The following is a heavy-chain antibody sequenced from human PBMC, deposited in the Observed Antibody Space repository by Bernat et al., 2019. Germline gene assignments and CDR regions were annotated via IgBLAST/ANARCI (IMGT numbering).Heavy chain of an antibody. CDR1: GGSITSSSYY. J-gene: IGHJ4*02. Sequence: QLQLQESGPGLVKPSETLSLTCTVSGGSITSSSYYWGWFRQPPGKGLEWVGSVYYSGSTYYNPSLKSRLTMSVDTSRNQFSLQLSSVTAADTAVYYCTRLVPGGWYEDYWGQGTLVTVSS. CDR2: VYYSGST. D-gene: IGHD6-19*01. V-gene: IGHV4-39*01. CDR3: TRLVPGGWYEDY.